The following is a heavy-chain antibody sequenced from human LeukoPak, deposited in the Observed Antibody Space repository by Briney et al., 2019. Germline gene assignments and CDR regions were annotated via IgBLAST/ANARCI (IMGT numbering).Heavy chain of an antibody. CDR2: ISSSSSYI. CDR3: ARGYDYGDYDLLDAFDI. D-gene: IGHD4-17*01. CDR1: GFTFSSYS. V-gene: IGHV3-21*01. Sequence: PGGSLRLSCAASGFTFSSYSTNWVRQAPGKGLEWVSSISSSSSYIYYADSVKGRFTISRDNAKNSLYLQMNSLRAEDTAVYYCARGYDYGDYDLLDAFDIWGQGTMVTVSS. J-gene: IGHJ3*02.